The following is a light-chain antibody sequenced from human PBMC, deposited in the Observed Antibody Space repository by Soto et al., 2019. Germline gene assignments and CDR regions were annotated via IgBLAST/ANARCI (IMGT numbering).Light chain of an antibody. CDR3: ASFRSGTILI. Sequence: QSALTQPASVSGSPGQSVTISCTGPRSDIGDSNFISWYQHSPGKAPRLLIYEVSNRPSGISRRFSGSKAGNTASLTISGLLDDDEGDYFCASFRSGTILIFGSGTKV. J-gene: IGLJ1*01. V-gene: IGLV2-14*01. CDR1: RSDIGDSNF. CDR2: EVS.